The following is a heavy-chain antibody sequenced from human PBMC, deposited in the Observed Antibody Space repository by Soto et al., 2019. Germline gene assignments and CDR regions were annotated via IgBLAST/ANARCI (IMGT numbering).Heavy chain of an antibody. CDR2: LNPSGGST. CDR3: ARDGGGGGAGSRPYYYYGMDV. CDR1: GYTFTSYY. J-gene: IGHJ6*02. D-gene: IGHD3-16*01. V-gene: IGHV1-46*03. Sequence: ASVKVSCKASGYTFTSYYMHWVRQAPEQGLEWMGILNPSGGSTSYAQKFQGRVTMTRDTSTSTVDMQLSSLTSEDTAVYYCARDGGGGGAGSRPYYYYGMDVWG.